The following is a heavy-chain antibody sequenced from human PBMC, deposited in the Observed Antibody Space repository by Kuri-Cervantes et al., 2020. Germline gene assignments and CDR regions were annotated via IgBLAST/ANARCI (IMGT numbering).Heavy chain of an antibody. CDR1: GFTFSSYA. V-gene: IGHV3-48*04. CDR3: AKGFAGSSGSIDF. Sequence: GESLKISCAASGFTFSSYAMHWVRQAPGKGLEFVSYISRDSGATYYGDSVKGRFTISRDNAKKSLFLQMNSLRVEDTALYYCAKGFAGSSGSIDFWGQGSLVTVSS. CDR2: ISRDSGAT. D-gene: IGHD1-26*01. J-gene: IGHJ4*02.